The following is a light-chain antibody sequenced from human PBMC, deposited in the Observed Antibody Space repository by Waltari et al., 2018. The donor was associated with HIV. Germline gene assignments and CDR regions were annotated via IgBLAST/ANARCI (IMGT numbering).Light chain of an antibody. CDR2: DVS. CDR3: CSFSAGSASWI. J-gene: IGLJ2*01. Sequence: QSALTPPASVSGSPGQSITVPCTGTSSDVGTYYLVSWYQHHPGEAPKVLIHDVSKRPSGVSSRFSGSKSGNTASLTISGLQAEDESIYYCCSFSAGSASWIFGGGTTLTVL. CDR1: SSDVGTYYL. V-gene: IGLV2-23*02.